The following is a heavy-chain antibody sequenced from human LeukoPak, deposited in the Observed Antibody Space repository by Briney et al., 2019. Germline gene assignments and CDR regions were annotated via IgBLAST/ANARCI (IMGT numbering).Heavy chain of an antibody. J-gene: IGHJ1*01. V-gene: IGHV3-23*01. D-gene: IGHD2-15*01. Sequence: GGSLRLSCAASGFSFNTYAMSWVRQAPGKGLEWVSAISNTGGSTYYADSVKGRFTVSRDKSKNTLSLQMNSLRAEDTAVYYCAQQVGYCSSGSCYFTYWGQGTLVTVSS. CDR2: ISNTGGST. CDR1: GFSFNTYA. CDR3: AQQVGYCSSGSCYFTY.